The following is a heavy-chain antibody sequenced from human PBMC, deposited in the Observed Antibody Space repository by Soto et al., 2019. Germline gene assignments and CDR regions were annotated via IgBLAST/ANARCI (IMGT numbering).Heavy chain of an antibody. CDR3: ACVAPTIFGAQFHQNLVDV. Sequence: PGGSLRLSCAASGFKFPDYHMTWIRKDQGKGLEWVSYINSRGTYTTYADSVRGRFTVSRDNAKNSLYLQMDSLTGEDTAVYYCACVAPTIFGAQFHQNLVDVWGQGNMVTVAS. J-gene: IGHJ6*02. CDR2: INSRGTYT. V-gene: IGHV3-11*06. CDR1: GFKFPDYH. D-gene: IGHD3-3*01.